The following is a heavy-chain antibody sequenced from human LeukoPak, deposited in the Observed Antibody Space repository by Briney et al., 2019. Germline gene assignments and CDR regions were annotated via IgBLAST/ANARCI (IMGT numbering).Heavy chain of an antibody. J-gene: IGHJ3*02. V-gene: IGHV4-4*07. CDR1: GVSISSYS. CDR2: MYSSGST. CDR3: AREWGTIAAREGAFDI. Sequence: SETLSLTCTVSGVSISSYSWSWLRQPAGKGLEWIGRMYSSGSTNYNPSLKSRVTMSVDTSKNQLSLKLSSVTAADTAVYYCAREWGTIAAREGAFDIWGQGTMVTVSS. D-gene: IGHD6-6*01.